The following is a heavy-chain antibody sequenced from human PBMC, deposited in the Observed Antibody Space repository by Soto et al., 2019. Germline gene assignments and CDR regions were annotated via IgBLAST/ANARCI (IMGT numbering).Heavy chain of an antibody. J-gene: IGHJ5*02. CDR2: IHHSGST. V-gene: IGHV4-59*01. CDR3: ARDPDSTSYYDSGGYGGSGRFDP. CDR1: GGSISPYY. Sequence: SETLSLTCNVSGGSISPYYWSWIRQPPRKGPEWIGNIHHSGSTYYNPSLRSRCTISVDTSKNQFSLRVSSVTAADTAVYYCARDPDSTSYYDSGGYGGSGRFDPWGQGTLVTVSS. D-gene: IGHD3-22*01.